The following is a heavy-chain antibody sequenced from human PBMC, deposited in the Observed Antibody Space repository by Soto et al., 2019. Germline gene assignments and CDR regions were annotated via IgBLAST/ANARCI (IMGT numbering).Heavy chain of an antibody. CDR3: ARSRDGSAHDY. D-gene: IGHD3-10*01. V-gene: IGHV1-69*02. CDR2: IIPILGIA. Sequence: QVQLVQSGAEVKKPGSSVKVSCKASGGTFSSYTISWVRQAPGQGLEWMGRIIPILGIANYAQKFQGRVTITAGKSTSTAYMELSSLRSEDTAVYYCARSRDGSAHDYWGQGTLVTVSS. J-gene: IGHJ4*02. CDR1: GGTFSSYT.